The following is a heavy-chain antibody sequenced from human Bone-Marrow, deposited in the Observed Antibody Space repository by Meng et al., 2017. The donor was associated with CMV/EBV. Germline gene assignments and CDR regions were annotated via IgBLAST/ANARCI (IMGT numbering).Heavy chain of an antibody. CDR3: AAEVADTHYFGY. CDR1: RYTFTGYY. Sequence: ASVKVSCKASRYTFTGYYIHWVRQAPGQGLEWMGWINANRGGTSYAQKFQGRVTMTRDTSISTAYMELSRLTSDDTAVYYCAAEVADTHYFGYWGQGPLVPVSS. J-gene: IGHJ4*02. D-gene: IGHD3-16*01. CDR2: INANRGGT. V-gene: IGHV1-2*02.